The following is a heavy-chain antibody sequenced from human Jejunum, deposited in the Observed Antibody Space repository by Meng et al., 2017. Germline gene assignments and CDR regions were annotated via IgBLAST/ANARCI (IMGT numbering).Heavy chain of an antibody. CDR3: ARVRGLSSDTSGYYLDYFDY. CDR1: GFTLSSHW. D-gene: IGHD3-22*01. V-gene: IGHV3-74*01. Sequence: GGSLRLSCAASGFTLSSHWMHWVRQAPRKGLVWVSRINSDGSSMSYADSVKGRFTIARDNAKNMLYLQMNSLRAEDTAVYYCARVRGLSSDTSGYYLDYFDYWGRGTLVTVSS. CDR2: INSDGSSM. J-gene: IGHJ4*02.